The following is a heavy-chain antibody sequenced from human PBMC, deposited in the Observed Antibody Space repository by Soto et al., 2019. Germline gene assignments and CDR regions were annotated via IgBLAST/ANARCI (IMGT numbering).Heavy chain of an antibody. CDR2: IYHSGST. V-gene: IGHV4-4*02. D-gene: IGHD2-15*01. CDR1: GGSISSSNW. CDR3: ARVIRRWYYFDY. Sequence: PSETLSLTCAVSGGSISSSNWWSWVRQPPGRGLEWIGEIYHSGSTNYNPSLKSRVTISVDKSKNQFSLKLSSVTAADTAVYYCARVIRRWYYFDYWGQGTLVTVSS. J-gene: IGHJ4*02.